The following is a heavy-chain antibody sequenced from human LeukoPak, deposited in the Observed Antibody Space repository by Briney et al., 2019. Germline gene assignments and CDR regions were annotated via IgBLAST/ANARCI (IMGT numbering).Heavy chain of an antibody. CDR1: GFTFSSYD. CDR3: ARGGPEGFDL. V-gene: IGHV3-13*05. J-gene: IGHJ5*02. Sequence: PGGSLRLSCAASGFTFSSYDMHWVRHPTGKGREWVSAIGKGGDPYYAGSVQGRFTISRENANTSLYLQMNSLRAGDTAVYYCARGGPEGFDLWGQGTLVTVSS. CDR2: IGKGGDP.